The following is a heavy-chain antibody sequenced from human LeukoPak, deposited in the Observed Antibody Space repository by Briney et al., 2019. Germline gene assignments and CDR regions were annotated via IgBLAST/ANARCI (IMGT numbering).Heavy chain of an antibody. D-gene: IGHD3-9*01. J-gene: IGHJ4*02. CDR1: GYSISSGYY. V-gene: IGHV4-38-2*02. CDR3: ARSFLTNYYVGY. CDR2: ISHSGNT. Sequence: EASETLSLTCTVSGYSISSGYYWGWIRQPPGKGLEWIGTISHSGNTYYTPSLRSRVTISVVSSQNHFSLNLSSVTAADTAVYYCARSFLTNYYVGYWGQGTLVTVSS.